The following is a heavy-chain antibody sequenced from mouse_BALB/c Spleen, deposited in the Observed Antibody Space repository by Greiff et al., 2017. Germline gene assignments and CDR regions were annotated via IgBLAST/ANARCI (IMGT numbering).Heavy chain of an antibody. CDR2: ISYSGST. J-gene: IGHJ4*01. D-gene: IGHD2-4*01. Sequence: EVKLQESGPSLVKPSQTLSLTCSVTGASITSGYWNWIRKFPGNKLEYMGYISYSGSTYYNPSLKSRISITRDTSKNQYYLQLNSVTTEDTATYYCARLITTDYAMDYWGQGTSVTVSS. CDR1: GASITSGY. CDR3: ARLITTDYAMDY. V-gene: IGHV3-8*02.